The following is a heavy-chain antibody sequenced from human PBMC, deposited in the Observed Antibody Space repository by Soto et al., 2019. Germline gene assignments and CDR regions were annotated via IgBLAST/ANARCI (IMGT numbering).Heavy chain of an antibody. V-gene: IGHV3-66*01. CDR2: IYSGGST. D-gene: IGHD2-2*03. J-gene: IGHJ4*02. Sequence: PGGSLKLSCAASGFTVSSNYMSWVRQAPGKGLEWVSVIYSGGSTYYADSVKGRFTISRDNSKNTLYLQMNSLRAADTAVYYCARDWRMDGYFDYWGQGTLVTVSS. CDR3: ARDWRMDGYFDY. CDR1: GFTVSSNY.